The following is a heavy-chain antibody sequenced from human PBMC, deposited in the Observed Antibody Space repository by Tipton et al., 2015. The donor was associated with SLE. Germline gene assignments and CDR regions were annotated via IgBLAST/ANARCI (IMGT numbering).Heavy chain of an antibody. Sequence: TLSLTCTVSGGSISSSGYYWGWIRQPPGKGLEWIGSIYYSGSTYYNPSLKSRVTISVDTSKNQFSLKLRSVTAADTAVYYCARRIPRTTRSYGMDVWGQGTTVTVSS. V-gene: IGHV4-39*01. D-gene: IGHD4-11*01. CDR3: ARRIPRTTRSYGMDV. J-gene: IGHJ6*02. CDR2: IYYSGST. CDR1: GGSISSSGYY.